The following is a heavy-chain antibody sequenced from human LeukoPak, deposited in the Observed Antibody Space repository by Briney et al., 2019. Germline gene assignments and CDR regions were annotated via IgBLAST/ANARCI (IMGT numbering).Heavy chain of an antibody. CDR3: ARGLSMIVVVVHDWYFDL. V-gene: IGHV4-39*01. CDR1: GGSISSSSYY. CDR2: IYYSRST. D-gene: IGHD3-22*01. Sequence: SETLSLTCTVSGGSISSSSYYWGWIRQPPGKGLEWIGNIYYSRSTHYSPSLKSRVTISVDTSKNQFSLRLSSVTAADTAVYYCARGLSMIVVVVHDWYFDLWGRGTLVTVSS. J-gene: IGHJ2*01.